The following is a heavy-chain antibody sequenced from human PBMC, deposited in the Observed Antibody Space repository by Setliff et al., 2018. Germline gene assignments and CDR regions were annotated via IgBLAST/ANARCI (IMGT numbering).Heavy chain of an antibody. CDR2: ISYSGIT. J-gene: IGHJ1*01. CDR1: GASVSSHY. CDR3: ARDVGMTTATMDRFQD. V-gene: IGHV4-59*02. Sequence: PSETLSLTCNVSGASVSSHYWDWIRQPPGKGLEWIGFISYSGITTYNVSLKSRVSISVDTSKNQLSLKLTSVTAADTAIYYCARDVGMTTATMDRFQDWGHGTLVTVSS. D-gene: IGHD4-4*01.